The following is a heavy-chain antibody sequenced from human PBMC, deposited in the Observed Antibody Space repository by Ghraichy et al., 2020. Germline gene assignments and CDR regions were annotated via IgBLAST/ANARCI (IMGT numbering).Heavy chain of an antibody. V-gene: IGHV3-33*01. J-gene: IGHJ6*02. CDR1: GFTFSSYG. CDR3: ARDHSQYEDTTGYYRKLDYYYGMDV. Sequence: GGSLRLSCAASGFTFSSYGMHWVRQAPGKGLEWVAVIWNDGSNKYYADSVKGRFTISRDNSKNTLYLQLNSLRAEDTAVYYCARDHSQYEDTTGYYRKLDYYYGMDVWGQGTTVTVSS. CDR2: IWNDGSNK. D-gene: IGHD3-22*01.